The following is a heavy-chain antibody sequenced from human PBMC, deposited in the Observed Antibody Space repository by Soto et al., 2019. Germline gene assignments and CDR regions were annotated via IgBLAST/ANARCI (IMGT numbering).Heavy chain of an antibody. CDR2: IYFSGRA. CDR1: GDSISSSSNYY. Sequence: SGTLALTCSVSGDSISSSSNYYWSWIRQPPGKGLEWIGSIYFSGRAYYSPSLKSRVTISVDTSKNQFSLTLISVTAADTAVYYCATFEMYGSGSYSEPYHFAYRGTGTLVAASP. V-gene: IGHV4-39*01. J-gene: IGHJ4*02. CDR3: ATFEMYGSGSYSEPYHFAY. D-gene: IGHD3-10*01.